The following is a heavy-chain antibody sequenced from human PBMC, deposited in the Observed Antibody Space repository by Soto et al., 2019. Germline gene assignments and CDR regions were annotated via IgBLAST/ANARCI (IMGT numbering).Heavy chain of an antibody. Sequence: SVKVSCKASGGTFSSYAISWVRQAPGQGLEWMGGIIPIFGTANYAQEFQGRVTITAEASASTAYMELSSLRSEANAVYCCARETAFEGTEGNWFAPWGQGTRVTVSS. CDR1: GGTFSSYA. CDR2: IIPIFGTA. V-gene: IGHV1-69*13. CDR3: ARETAFEGTEGNWFAP. J-gene: IGHJ5*02. D-gene: IGHD1-1*01.